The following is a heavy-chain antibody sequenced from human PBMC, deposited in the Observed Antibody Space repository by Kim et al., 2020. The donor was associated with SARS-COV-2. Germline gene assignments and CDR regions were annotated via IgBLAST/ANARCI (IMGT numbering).Heavy chain of an antibody. CDR2: ISGTGGST. D-gene: IGHD3-3*01. CDR1: GFTFSSYA. CDR3: AKSLYYDFWSATARDAFDI. Sequence: GGSLRLSCAASGFTFSSYAMSWVRQAPGKGLEWVSAISGTGGSTYYADSVKGRFTISRDNSKNTLYLQMNSLRAEDTAVYYCAKSLYYDFWSATARDAFDIWGQGTMVTVSS. J-gene: IGHJ3*02. V-gene: IGHV3-23*01.